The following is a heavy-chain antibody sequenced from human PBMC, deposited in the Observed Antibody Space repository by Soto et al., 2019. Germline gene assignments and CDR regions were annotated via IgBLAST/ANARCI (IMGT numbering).Heavy chain of an antibody. CDR2: IWYDGRNK. CDR3: SKYKAVHHGRLDP. V-gene: IGHV3-33*06. Sequence: PGGSLRLSCEVSGINITGHYMGWARQAPGKGLEWVAGIWYDGRNKYYADSVKGRFTISRDNSKNSVYLQMNSLRAEDTAVYYCSKYKAVHHGRLDPWGQGNVVTVPS. D-gene: IGHD6-19*01. J-gene: IGHJ5*02. CDR1: GINITGHY.